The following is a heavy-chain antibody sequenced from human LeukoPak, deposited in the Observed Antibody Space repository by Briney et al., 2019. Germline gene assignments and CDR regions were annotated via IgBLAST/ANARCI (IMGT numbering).Heavy chain of an antibody. CDR3: AKEYCPISGCYAEDSVFDI. CDR1: GFTFSNYG. D-gene: IGHD2-2*01. Sequence: PGGSRRLSCAASGFTFSNYGLHWVRQAPGKGLEWLAVIRYDGTYKYYADSMQGRFTISRDNSKNTLYLQMNSLRAEDTAVYYCAKEYCPISGCYAEDSVFDIWGQGTMVTVSS. J-gene: IGHJ3*02. V-gene: IGHV3-30*18. CDR2: IRYDGTYK.